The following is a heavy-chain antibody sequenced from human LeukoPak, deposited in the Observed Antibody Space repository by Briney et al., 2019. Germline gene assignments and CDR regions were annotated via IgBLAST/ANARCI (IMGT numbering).Heavy chain of an antibody. Sequence: PGGSLRLSCAASGFTFSIYWMHWVRQAPGKGLVWVSRINSDGSSTSYADSVKGRFTISRDNAKNTLYLQMNSLRAEDTAVYYCARGWGQRITIFGVVTDAFDIWGQGTMVTVSS. V-gene: IGHV3-74*01. CDR2: INSDGSST. CDR3: ARGWGQRITIFGVVTDAFDI. CDR1: GFTFSIYW. J-gene: IGHJ3*02. D-gene: IGHD3-3*01.